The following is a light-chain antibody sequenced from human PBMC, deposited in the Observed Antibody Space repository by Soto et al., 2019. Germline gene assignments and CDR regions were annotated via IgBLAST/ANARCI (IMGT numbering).Light chain of an antibody. J-gene: IGKJ4*01. CDR3: QQRSSWPLT. Sequence: EIELTQSPATLSLSPGERATLSCRASQSVSSYLAWYQQKPGQAPRLLIYDASNRATGIPARFSGSGSGTDFTLTISSLEPEDFAVYFCQQRSSWPLTFGGGGKAAIK. CDR2: DAS. V-gene: IGKV3-11*01. CDR1: QSVSSY.